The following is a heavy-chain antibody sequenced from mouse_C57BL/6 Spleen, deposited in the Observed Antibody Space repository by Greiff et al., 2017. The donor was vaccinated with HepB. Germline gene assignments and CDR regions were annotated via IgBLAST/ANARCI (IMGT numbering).Heavy chain of an antibody. J-gene: IGHJ3*01. CDR3: TRNYGSSLAGFAY. CDR1: GYTFTDYE. V-gene: IGHV1-15*01. D-gene: IGHD1-1*01. CDR2: IDPETGGN. Sequence: VKLQESGAELVRPGASVTLSCKASGYTFTDYEMHWVKQTPVHGLEWIGAIDPETGGNAYNQKFKGKDRLTADKSSSTAYMELRSLTSEDSAVYYCTRNYGSSLAGFAYWGQGTLVTVSA.